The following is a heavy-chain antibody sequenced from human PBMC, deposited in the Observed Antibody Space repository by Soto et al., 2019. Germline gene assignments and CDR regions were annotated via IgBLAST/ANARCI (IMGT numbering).Heavy chain of an antibody. V-gene: IGHV4-34*01. CDR2: INHSGST. CDR1: GGSFSGYY. Sequence: SETLSLTCAVYGGSFSGYYWSWIRQPPGKGLEWIGEINHSGSTNYNPSLKSRVTISVDTSKNQFSLKLSSVTAADTAVYYCAKSGYYLYYYYGMDVWGQGTTVTVSS. CDR3: AKSGYYLYYYYGMDV. D-gene: IGHD3-3*01. J-gene: IGHJ6*02.